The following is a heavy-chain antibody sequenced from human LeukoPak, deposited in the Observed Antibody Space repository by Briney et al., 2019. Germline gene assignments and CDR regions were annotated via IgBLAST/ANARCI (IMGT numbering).Heavy chain of an antibody. J-gene: IGHJ4*02. CDR3: ARHGKIWSGPY. CDR1: GGSISSSSYY. V-gene: IGHV4-39*01. CDR2: IYYSGNT. Sequence: SETLSLTCTVSGGSISSSSYYWGWIRQPPGKGLEWTGSIYYSGNTYYNPSLKSRVTISIDTSKNQFSLKLSSVTAADTAVYYCARHGKIWSGPYWGQGTLVTVSS. D-gene: IGHD3-3*01.